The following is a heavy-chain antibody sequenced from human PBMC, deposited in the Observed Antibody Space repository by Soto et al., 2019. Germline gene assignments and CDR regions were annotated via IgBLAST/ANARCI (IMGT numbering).Heavy chain of an antibody. D-gene: IGHD2-15*01. Sequence: ASVKVSCKVSGGTFSSYVFSWVRQAPGQGLEWMGGIIPMFGTANHAQKFQGRVTLIADESTSTAYMELSSLRSEDTAVYYCARGSRDCSGGSCFPLPTAECFRHWGQGTLVTVSS. V-gene: IGHV1-69*13. CDR2: IIPMFGTA. CDR3: ARGSRDCSGGSCFPLPTAECFRH. J-gene: IGHJ1*01. CDR1: GGTFSSYV.